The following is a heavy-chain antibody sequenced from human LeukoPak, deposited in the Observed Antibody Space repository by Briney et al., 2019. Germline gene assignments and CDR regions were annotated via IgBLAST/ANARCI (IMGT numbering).Heavy chain of an antibody. CDR2: IYTSGST. J-gene: IGHJ5*02. D-gene: IGHD6-13*01. CDR3: ARGVAGIAAAGTRWFDP. V-gene: IGHV4-4*07. CDR1: GGSISSYY. Sequence: SETLSLTCTVSGGSISSYYWSWIRQPAGKGLEWIGRIYTSGSTNYNPSLKSRVTMSVDTSKNQFSLKLSSVTAADTAVYYCARGVAGIAAAGTRWFDPWGQGTLVTVSS.